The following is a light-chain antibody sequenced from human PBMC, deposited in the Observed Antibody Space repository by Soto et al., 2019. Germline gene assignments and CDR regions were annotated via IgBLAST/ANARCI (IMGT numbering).Light chain of an antibody. CDR1: QTISTW. CDR2: KAS. J-gene: IGKJ1*01. Sequence: IQMTQSPSTLSASVGDRVTFTCRASQTISTWLAWYQQKPGEAPKLLIYKASTLEVGVPSRFSASGSGTEFTLTINTLQPADFATYYCQQYNSDPWTFAQGTKV. V-gene: IGKV1-5*03. CDR3: QQYNSDPWT.